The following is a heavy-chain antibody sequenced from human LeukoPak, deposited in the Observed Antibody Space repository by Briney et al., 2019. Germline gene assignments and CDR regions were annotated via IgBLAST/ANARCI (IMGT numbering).Heavy chain of an antibody. D-gene: IGHD3-10*01. Sequence: ASVKVSCKASGGTFSSYTISWVRQAPGQGLQGMGRIIPILAIANYAQKFQGRVTITADKSTSTAYMELSSLRSEDTAVYYCARERPSGSYYNDYWGQGTLVTVSS. CDR3: ARERPSGSYYNDY. CDR1: GGTFSSYT. V-gene: IGHV1-69*04. CDR2: IIPILAIA. J-gene: IGHJ4*02.